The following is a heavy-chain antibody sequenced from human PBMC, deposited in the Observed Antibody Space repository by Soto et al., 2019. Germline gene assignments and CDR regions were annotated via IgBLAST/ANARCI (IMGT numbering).Heavy chain of an antibody. CDR1: GFTFSSYG. CDR3: ARLSILIGYYYGMDV. Sequence: GGSLRLSCAASGFTFSSYGMNWVRQAPGKGLEWVSYISSSGSTIYYADSVKGRFTISRDNAKNSLYLQMNSLRAEDTAVYYCARLSILIGYYYGMDVWGQGTTVTVSS. J-gene: IGHJ6*02. D-gene: IGHD6-6*01. CDR2: ISSSGSTI. V-gene: IGHV3-48*04.